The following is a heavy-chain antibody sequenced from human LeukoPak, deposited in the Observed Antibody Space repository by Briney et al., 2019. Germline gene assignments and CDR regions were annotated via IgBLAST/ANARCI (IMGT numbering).Heavy chain of an antibody. D-gene: IGHD4-17*01. Sequence: SGGSLRLSCAAPGFSFISYGMRWVRQAPGKGLEWVGVISDDGRRKDYADSVKGRFTISRDNSKDTLYLQMNSLRAEDTAVYYCAKRPSDYGDYVSYFDYWGQGTLVTVSS. J-gene: IGHJ4*02. CDR2: ISDDGRRK. CDR3: AKRPSDYGDYVSYFDY. V-gene: IGHV3-30*18. CDR1: GFSFISYG.